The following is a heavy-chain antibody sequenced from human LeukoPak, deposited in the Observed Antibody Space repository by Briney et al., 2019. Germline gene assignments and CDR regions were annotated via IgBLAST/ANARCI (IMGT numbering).Heavy chain of an antibody. J-gene: IGHJ4*01. D-gene: IGHD6-13*01. CDR3: ARDTVGSSSTFDF. CDR1: GGSISSSY. CDR2: IHYSGNT. Sequence: SERLSLTCTVSGGSISSSYWSWTRQPPGKGLDWIGYIHYSGNTSSNPSPKGRVTMSVDTSNNKFSLKLTSVTAADTAVYYCARDTVGSSSTFDFWGQGTLVTVSS. V-gene: IGHV4-59*01.